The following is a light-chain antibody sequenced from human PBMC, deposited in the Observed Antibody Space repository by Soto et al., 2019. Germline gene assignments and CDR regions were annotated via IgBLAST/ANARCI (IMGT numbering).Light chain of an antibody. J-gene: IGLJ2*01. CDR2: RNN. V-gene: IGLV1-47*01. Sequence: QSVLTQPPSASGTPGQRGTISCSGSSSNIGSNYVYWYQQLPGTAPKLLIYRNNQRPSGGPDRFSGSKSGTSASLAISGLRSEDEADYYCAAWDDSLSGRVVFGGGTKLTVL. CDR3: AAWDDSLSGRVV. CDR1: SSNIGSNY.